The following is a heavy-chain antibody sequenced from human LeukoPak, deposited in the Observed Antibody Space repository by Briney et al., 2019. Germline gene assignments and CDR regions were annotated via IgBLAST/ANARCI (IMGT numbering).Heavy chain of an antibody. CDR2: IWYDGSNK. CDR1: GFTFSSYG. Sequence: GGSLRLSCAASGFTFSSYGMHWVRQAPGKGLEWVAVIWYDGSNKYYADSVKGRFTISRDNSKNTLYLQMNSLRAEDTAVYYCARDQGTDPYYYYYYGMDVWGQGTTVTVS. J-gene: IGHJ6*02. CDR3: ARDQGTDPYYYYYYGMDV. V-gene: IGHV3-33*01. D-gene: IGHD1/OR15-1a*01.